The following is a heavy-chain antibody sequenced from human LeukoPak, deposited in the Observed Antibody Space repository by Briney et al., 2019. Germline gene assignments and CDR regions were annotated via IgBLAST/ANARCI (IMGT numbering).Heavy chain of an antibody. CDR3: AKCTLRRDAFDI. V-gene: IGHV1-69*04. CDR2: IIPILGIA. Sequence: ASVKVSCKASGGTFSSYAISWVRQAPGQGLEWMGRIIPILGIANYAQKFQGRVTITADKSTSTAYMELSSLRSEDTAVYYCAKCTLRRDAFDIWGQGTMVTVSS. D-gene: IGHD4-17*01. CDR1: GGTFSSYA. J-gene: IGHJ3*02.